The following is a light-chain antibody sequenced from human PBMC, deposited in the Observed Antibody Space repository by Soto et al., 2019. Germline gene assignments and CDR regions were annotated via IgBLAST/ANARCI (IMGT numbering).Light chain of an antibody. V-gene: IGKV3-11*01. CDR3: QQRSDWPIT. Sequence: EIVLTQSPATMSLSPWERATLSCRASQIVCSYLVCYQQKPGQATSLLIYDASNRATGIPARFSASGSGTAFTLTISSLHPYDFAVYECQQRSDWPITFGQGTRLEIK. CDR1: QIVCSY. J-gene: IGKJ5*01. CDR2: DAS.